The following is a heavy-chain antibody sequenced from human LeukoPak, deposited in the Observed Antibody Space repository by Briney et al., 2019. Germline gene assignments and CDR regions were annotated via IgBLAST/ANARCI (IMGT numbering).Heavy chain of an antibody. D-gene: IGHD4-11*01. CDR1: GFTFSSYW. Sequence: GGSLRLSCAASGFTFSSYWMSWVRQAPGKGLEWVAVISYDGSNKYYADSVKGRFTISRDNSKNTLYLQMNSLRAEDTAVYYCAREAVTTAFDYWGQGTLVTVSS. CDR3: AREAVTTAFDY. J-gene: IGHJ4*02. V-gene: IGHV3-30-3*01. CDR2: ISYDGSNK.